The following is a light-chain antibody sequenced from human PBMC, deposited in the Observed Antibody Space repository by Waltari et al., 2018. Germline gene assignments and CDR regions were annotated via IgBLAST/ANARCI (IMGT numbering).Light chain of an antibody. Sequence: EIVMTQSPATLSVSPGERATLSCRASQGVSSNLAWYQQKPGQAPRLLIHGASTRATGIPARFSGSGSGTEFTLTISSMQSEDFAVYYCQQYNNWLTFGGGTKVEIK. CDR1: QGVSSN. CDR3: QQYNNWLT. CDR2: GAS. J-gene: IGKJ4*01. V-gene: IGKV3-15*01.